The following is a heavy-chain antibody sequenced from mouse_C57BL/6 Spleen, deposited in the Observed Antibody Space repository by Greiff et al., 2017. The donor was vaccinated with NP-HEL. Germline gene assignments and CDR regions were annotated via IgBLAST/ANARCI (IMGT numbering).Heavy chain of an antibody. CDR2: IYPGNSDT. V-gene: IGHV1-5*01. CDR1: GYTFTSYW. CDR3: TTSVVAFDY. D-gene: IGHD1-1*01. J-gene: IGHJ2*01. Sequence: SGTVLVRPGASVKMSCKTSGYTFTSYWMHWVKQRHGQGLAWIGAIYPGNSDTSYNQQFKGKAKLTAVTSASTAYMELSSLTNEDAEVYYCTTSVVAFDYWGQGTTLTVSS.